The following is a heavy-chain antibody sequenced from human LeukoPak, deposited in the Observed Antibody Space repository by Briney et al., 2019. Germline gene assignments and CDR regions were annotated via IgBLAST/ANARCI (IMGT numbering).Heavy chain of an antibody. CDR1: GGSVSSSSYY. CDR3: ASGRFLEWLLNYYYYYGMDV. D-gene: IGHD3-3*01. J-gene: IGHJ6*02. V-gene: IGHV4-39*01. Sequence: SETLPLTCTVSGGSVSSSSYYWGWIRQPPGKGLEWIGSIYYSGSTYYNPSLKSRVTISVDTSKNQFSLKLSSVTAADTAVYYCASGRFLEWLLNYYYYYGMDVWGQGTTVTVSS. CDR2: IYYSGST.